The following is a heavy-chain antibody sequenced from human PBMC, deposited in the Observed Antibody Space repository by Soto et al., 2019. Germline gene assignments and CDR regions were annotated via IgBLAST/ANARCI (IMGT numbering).Heavy chain of an antibody. V-gene: IGHV5-10-1*01. D-gene: IGHD5-18*01. CDR1: GYSFTSYW. J-gene: IGHJ3*02. Sequence: PGESLKISCKGSGYSFTSYWISWVRQMPGKGLEWMGRIDPSDSYTNYSPSFQGHVTISADKSISTAYLQWSSLKASDTAMYYCARPRGGDTAMVDAFDIWGQGTMVTVSS. CDR3: ARPRGGDTAMVDAFDI. CDR2: IDPSDSYT.